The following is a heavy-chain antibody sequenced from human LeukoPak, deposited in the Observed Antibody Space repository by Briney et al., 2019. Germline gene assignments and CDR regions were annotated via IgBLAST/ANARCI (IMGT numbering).Heavy chain of an antibody. Sequence: GASVKVSCKAYGGTFNSYVFSWVRQAPGQGLEWMGGTIPTFGIANHAQRFQGRVTITRDTSASTAYMELSSLRSEDTAVYYCARDEYAFDIWGQGTMVTVSS. CDR1: GGTFNSYV. CDR3: ARDEYAFDI. CDR2: TIPTFGIA. V-gene: IGHV1-69*10. J-gene: IGHJ3*02.